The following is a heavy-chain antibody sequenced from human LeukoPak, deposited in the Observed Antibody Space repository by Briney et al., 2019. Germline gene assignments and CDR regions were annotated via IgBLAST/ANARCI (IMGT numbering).Heavy chain of an antibody. V-gene: IGHV3-48*03. J-gene: IGHJ4*02. CDR1: GFTFSSYE. CDR2: ISSSGSTI. D-gene: IGHD3-16*01. Sequence: PGGSLRLSCAASGFTFSSYELNWVRQAPGKGLEWVSYISSSGSTIYYADSVKGRFTISRDNAKNSLYLQMNSLRAEDTAVYYCARVPNWGRYYFDYWGQGTLVTVSS. CDR3: ARVPNWGRYYFDY.